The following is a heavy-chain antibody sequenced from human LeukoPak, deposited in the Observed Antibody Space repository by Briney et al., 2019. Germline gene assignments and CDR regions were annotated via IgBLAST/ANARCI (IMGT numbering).Heavy chain of an antibody. CDR3: ARGREVVNYFDY. V-gene: IGHV1-8*01. CDR2: MNPNSGNT. Sequence: ASVKVSCKASGYTLTSYDINWVRQATGQGLEWMGWMNPNSGNTGYAQKFQGRVTMTRNTSISTAYMELSSLRSEDTAVYYCARGREVVNYFDYWGQGTLVTVSS. CDR1: GYTLTSYD. D-gene: IGHD4-23*01. J-gene: IGHJ4*02.